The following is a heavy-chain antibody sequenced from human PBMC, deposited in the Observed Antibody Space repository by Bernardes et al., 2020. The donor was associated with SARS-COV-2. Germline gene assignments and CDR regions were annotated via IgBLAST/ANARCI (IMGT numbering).Heavy chain of an antibody. CDR2: IDLGGDNT. CDR1: GFTLRNTA. D-gene: IGHD2-2*01. CDR3: AKEVPANDY. Sequence: LRLSCAIFGFTLRNTAMSWVRQAPGKGLEWVSGIDLGGDNTYFADSVKGRFTISRDTSKNTLFLQMNSLRVEDTAVYYCAKEVPANDYWGQGTLVTVSS. V-gene: IGHV3-23*01. J-gene: IGHJ4*02.